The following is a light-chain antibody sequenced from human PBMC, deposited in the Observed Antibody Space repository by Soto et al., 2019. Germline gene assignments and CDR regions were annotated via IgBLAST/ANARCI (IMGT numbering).Light chain of an antibody. CDR2: GAT. CDR1: QSVDSN. V-gene: IGKV3-15*01. Sequence: EIVMTQSPPTLSVSPGEGATLSCRASQSVDSNLAWYQQKPGQAPRLLIYGATTRATGIPARFSGSGSGTEFTLTISSLQSEDFAVYYCQQYNNWPPWTFGQGTKVEIK. J-gene: IGKJ1*01. CDR3: QQYNNWPPWT.